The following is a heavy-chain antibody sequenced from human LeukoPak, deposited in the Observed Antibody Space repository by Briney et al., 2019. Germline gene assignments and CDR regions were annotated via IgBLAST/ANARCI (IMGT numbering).Heavy chain of an antibody. CDR1: GFVFSSYA. V-gene: IGHV3-23*01. Sequence: GGSLRLSCAASGFVFSSYAMSWVRQAPAKGLEWVSTIGGSGGNTYHADSVKGRFTISRDNSKNTLYLQMNSLRAEDTAVYYCARGIVVVPAAPNWFDPWGQGTLVTVSS. D-gene: IGHD2-2*01. J-gene: IGHJ5*02. CDR3: ARGIVVVPAAPNWFDP. CDR2: IGGSGGNT.